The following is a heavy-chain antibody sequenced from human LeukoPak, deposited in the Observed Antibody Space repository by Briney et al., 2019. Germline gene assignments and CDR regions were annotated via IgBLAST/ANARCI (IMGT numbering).Heavy chain of an antibody. CDR2: ISSSGSTI. J-gene: IGHJ4*02. CDR1: GFTFSDYY. CDR3: ARGGTFITMVRGVIIT. Sequence: GGSLRLSCAASGFTFSDYYMSWIRQAPGKGLEWVSYISSSGSTIYYADSVKGRYTISRDNAKNSLYLQMNSLRAEDTAVYYCARGGTFITMVRGVIITWGQGTLVTVSS. V-gene: IGHV3-11*04. D-gene: IGHD3-10*01.